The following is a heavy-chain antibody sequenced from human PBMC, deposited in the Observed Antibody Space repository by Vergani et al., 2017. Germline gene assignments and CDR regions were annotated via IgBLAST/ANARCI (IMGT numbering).Heavy chain of an antibody. CDR2: IYASRNN. J-gene: IGHJ3*02. CDR3: ARHLRQLARNDVFDI. CDR1: GMSISNNNYY. V-gene: IGHV4-39*01. D-gene: IGHD6-6*01. Sequence: QLQLQESGPRLVKPSETLSLTCSLSGMSISNNNYYWGWIRQPPGKGLEWIGSIYASRNNHYTPSLKSRVSISVDTSKNQFPLNLTSVTAADTAVYYCARHLRQLARNDVFDIWDHGTLVTVSS.